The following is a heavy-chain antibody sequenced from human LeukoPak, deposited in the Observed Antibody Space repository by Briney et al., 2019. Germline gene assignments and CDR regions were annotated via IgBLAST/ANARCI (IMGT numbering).Heavy chain of an antibody. D-gene: IGHD3-16*01. CDR1: GGTFSSYA. V-gene: IGHV1-69*01. CDR2: IIPIFGTA. J-gene: IGHJ4*02. CDR3: AREPQGGGEAAVFDY. Sequence: GSSVKVSCKASGGTFSSYAISWVRQAPGQGLGWMGGIIPIFGTANYAQKFQGRVTITADESTSTAYMELSSLRSEDTAVYYCAREPQGGGEAAVFDYWGQGTLVTVSS.